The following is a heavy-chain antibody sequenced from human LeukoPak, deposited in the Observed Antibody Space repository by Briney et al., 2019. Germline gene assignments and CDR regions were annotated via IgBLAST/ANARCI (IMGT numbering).Heavy chain of an antibody. D-gene: IGHD4-23*01. CDR1: GYNLISYY. CDR3: ARARYGGNQIDY. Sequence: ASVKVSCKASGYNLISYYMQWARQAPGQGLEWMRVITTSGGITAYAQKFQGRVTMTRDTSTSTVDMELSSLRSDDTAMYYCARARYGGNQIDYWGQGTLVIVSS. CDR2: ITTSGGIT. J-gene: IGHJ4*02. V-gene: IGHV1-46*01.